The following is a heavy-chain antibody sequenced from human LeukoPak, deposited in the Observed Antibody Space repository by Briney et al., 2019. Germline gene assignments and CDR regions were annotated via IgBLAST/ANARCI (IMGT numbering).Heavy chain of an antibody. D-gene: IGHD1-26*01. J-gene: IGHJ4*02. CDR1: GFTFSDYH. V-gene: IGHV3-11*04. Sequence: PGGSLRLSCAASGFTFSDYHMNWIRQAPGKGLEWVAYIGPGDGMIYFADSVKGRFTISRDNAKNSLYLQMNSLRAEDTAVYYCARDRGGSYSAIDYWGQGTLVTVSS. CDR3: ARDRGGSYSAIDY. CDR2: IGPGDGMI.